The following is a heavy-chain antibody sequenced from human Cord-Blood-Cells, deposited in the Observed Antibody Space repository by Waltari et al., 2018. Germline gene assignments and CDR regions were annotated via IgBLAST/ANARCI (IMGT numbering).Heavy chain of an antibody. Sequence: QVQLQESGPGLVKPSETLSLTCTVSGGSISSYYWSWIRQPPGKGLEWIGYIYYSGRTNYNPSLKSRVTISVDTSKNQFSLKLSSVTAADTAVYYCARGSGSYYYYYYMDVWGKGTTVTVSS. CDR3: ARGSGSYYYYYYMDV. J-gene: IGHJ6*03. CDR1: GGSISSYY. D-gene: IGHD1-26*01. CDR2: IYYSGRT. V-gene: IGHV4-59*01.